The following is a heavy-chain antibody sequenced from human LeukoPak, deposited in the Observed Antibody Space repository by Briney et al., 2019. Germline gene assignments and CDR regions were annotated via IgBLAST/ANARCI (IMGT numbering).Heavy chain of an antibody. V-gene: IGHV4-4*07. Sequence: SETLSLTCTVSGGSISSYYWSWIRQPAGKGLEWIGRIYTSGSTNYNPSLKSRVTISVDTSKNQFSLKLSSVTAADTAVYYCARDIQYYDFWSGRADAFDIWGQGTMVTVSS. CDR1: GGSISSYY. CDR3: ARDIQYYDFWSGRADAFDI. D-gene: IGHD3-3*01. J-gene: IGHJ3*02. CDR2: IYTSGST.